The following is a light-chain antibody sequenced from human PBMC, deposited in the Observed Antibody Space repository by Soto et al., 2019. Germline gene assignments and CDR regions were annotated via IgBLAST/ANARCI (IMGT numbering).Light chain of an antibody. CDR3: QQYNKWRPYT. Sequence: EIVMTQSPATLSVSPGERATLSCRASQSVSSNLAWYQQKPGQAPRLLIYGASTKATGIPARLSGSGSGTHFPLTISRLQSEDFAVYYCQQYNKWRPYTLGQRTKLEIK. CDR1: QSVSSN. CDR2: GAS. J-gene: IGKJ2*01. V-gene: IGKV3-15*01.